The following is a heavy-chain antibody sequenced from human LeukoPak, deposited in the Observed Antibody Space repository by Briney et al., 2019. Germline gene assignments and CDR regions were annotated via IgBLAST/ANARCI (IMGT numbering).Heavy chain of an antibody. V-gene: IGHV3-53*01. Sequence: PGGPLRLSCAASGFTVSNNYMSWVRQAPGKGLEWVSGLYAGGTTYYADSVKGRFIISRDNPKNTLYLQMNSLRAEDTAVYYCARLAGTDSDYWGQGTLVTVSS. CDR3: ARLAGTDSDY. D-gene: IGHD6-19*01. CDR1: GFTVSNNY. J-gene: IGHJ4*02. CDR2: LYAGGTT.